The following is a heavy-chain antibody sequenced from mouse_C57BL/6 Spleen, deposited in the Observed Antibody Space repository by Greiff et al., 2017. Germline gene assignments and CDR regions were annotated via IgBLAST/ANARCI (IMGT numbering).Heavy chain of an antibody. D-gene: IGHD2-4*01. CDR2: INPNNGGT. CDR1: GYTFTDYY. Sequence: VQLQQSGPELVKPGASVKISCKASGYTFTDYYMNWVKQSHGKSLEWIGDINPNNGGTSYNQKFKGKATLTVDKSSSTAYMELRSLTSEDSAVXYCARSGYYDSWAYWGQGTTLTVSS. J-gene: IGHJ2*01. CDR3: ARSGYYDSWAY. V-gene: IGHV1-26*01.